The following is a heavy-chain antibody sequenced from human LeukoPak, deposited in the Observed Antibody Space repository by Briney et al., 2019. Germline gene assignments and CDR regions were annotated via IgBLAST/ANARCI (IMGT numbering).Heavy chain of an antibody. V-gene: IGHV3-23*01. Sequence: GGSLRLSCAASGFTFSSYAMSWVRQAPGKGLEWVSAITGSGGSTYYADSVKGRFTISRDNSKNTLYLQMNSLRAEDMALYYCAKGGGGRLIYYYYMDVWGKGTTVTVSS. CDR2: ITGSGGST. CDR1: GFTFSSYA. D-gene: IGHD3-16*01. CDR3: AKGGGGRLIYYYYMDV. J-gene: IGHJ6*03.